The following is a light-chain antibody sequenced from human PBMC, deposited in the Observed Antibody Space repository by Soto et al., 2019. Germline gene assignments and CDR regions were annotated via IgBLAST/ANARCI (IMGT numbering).Light chain of an antibody. CDR1: QTISSW. V-gene: IGKV1-5*03. CDR2: KAS. J-gene: IGKJ1*01. CDR3: QHYNSYSEA. Sequence: DIHMTQSPSTPSGSVVDRVTLPCRASQTISSWLAWYQQKPGKAPKLLIYKASTLKSGVPSRFSGSGSGTEFTLTISSLQPDDFATYYCQHYNSYSEAFGQGTKVDIK.